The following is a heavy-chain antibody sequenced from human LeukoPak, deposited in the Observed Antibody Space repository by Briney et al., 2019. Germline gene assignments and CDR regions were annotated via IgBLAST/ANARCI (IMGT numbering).Heavy chain of an antibody. Sequence: PSETLSLTCTVSGGSINTFYWSWIRQPPGKGLEWLGYIYYSGGTNYNPSFKSRVTISVDTSKNQVSLRLSSVTAVDTAVYYCARHFTPAAAGCSDYWGQGTLVTVSS. CDR3: ARHFTPAAAGCSDY. CDR1: GGSINTFY. CDR2: IYYSGGT. V-gene: IGHV4-59*08. D-gene: IGHD6-13*01. J-gene: IGHJ4*02.